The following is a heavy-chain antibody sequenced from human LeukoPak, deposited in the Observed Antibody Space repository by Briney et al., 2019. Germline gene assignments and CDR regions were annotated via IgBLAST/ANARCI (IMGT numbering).Heavy chain of an antibody. J-gene: IGHJ4*02. D-gene: IGHD5-12*01. V-gene: IGHV4-30-4*01. CDR3: AREQRGVATIIDY. CDR1: GGSISSGDYY. CDR2: IYYSGST. Sequence: SETLSLTCTVSGGSISSGDYYRSWIRQPPGKGLEWIGYIYYSGSTYYNPSLKSRVTISVDTSKNQFSLKLSSVTAADTAVYYCAREQRGVATIIDYWGQGTLVTVSS.